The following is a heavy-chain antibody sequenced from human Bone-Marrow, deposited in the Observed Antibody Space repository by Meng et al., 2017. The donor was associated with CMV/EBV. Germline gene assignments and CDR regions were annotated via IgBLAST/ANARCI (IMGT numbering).Heavy chain of an antibody. J-gene: IGHJ5*02. D-gene: IGHD3-10*01. CDR2: IRYDGSNK. Sequence: GESLKISCAASGFTFSSYGMHWVRQAPGKGLEWVAFIRYDGSNKYYADSAKGRFTISRDNSKNTLYLQMNSLRAEDTAVYYCAKEIRYYYGSGSYSSWGQGPLVPVYS. V-gene: IGHV3-30*02. CDR1: GFTFSSYG. CDR3: AKEIRYYYGSGSYSS.